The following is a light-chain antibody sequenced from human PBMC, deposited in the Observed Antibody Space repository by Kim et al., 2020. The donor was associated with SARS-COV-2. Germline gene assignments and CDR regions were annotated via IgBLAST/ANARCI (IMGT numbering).Light chain of an antibody. CDR2: GAS. J-gene: IGKJ4*01. Sequence: SGCQGDRAPLSCRASQSGSSNLAWYKQKLGQGPRRLIYGASTRATGIPARVSGSGSGTDFTLTISSLQSEDFAVYYCQQYNNWPLTFGGGTKVEI. CDR3: QQYNNWPLT. CDR1: QSGSSN. V-gene: IGKV3-15*01.